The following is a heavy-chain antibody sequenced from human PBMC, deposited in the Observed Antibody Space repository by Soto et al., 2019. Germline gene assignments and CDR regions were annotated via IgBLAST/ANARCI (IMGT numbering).Heavy chain of an antibody. CDR3: ATYSGYDGYYYYGMDV. Sequence: ASLTVSCKAAGYALPDLSMHWVRQAPGQGLEWMGGFDPEDGETIYAQKFQGRVTMTEDTSTDTAYMELSSLRSEDTAVYYCATYSGYDGYYYYGMDVWGQGTKVTV. V-gene: IGHV1-24*01. D-gene: IGHD3-22*01. CDR2: FDPEDGET. CDR1: GYALPDLS. J-gene: IGHJ6*02.